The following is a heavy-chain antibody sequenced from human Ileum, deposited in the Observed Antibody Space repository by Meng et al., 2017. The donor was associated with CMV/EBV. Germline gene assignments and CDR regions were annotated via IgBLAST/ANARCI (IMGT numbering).Heavy chain of an antibody. D-gene: IGHD5-18*01. CDR3: ASYTWIQLSI. CDR2: ISGSGGST. V-gene: IGHV3-23*01. CDR1: GFTFSSYA. J-gene: IGHJ4*02. Sequence: GESLKISCAASGFTFSSYAMSWVRQAPGKGLEWVSAISGSGGSTYYADSVKGRFTISRDNAKNSLYLQMNSLRAEDTAVYYCASYTWIQLSIWCPGTLVTVSS.